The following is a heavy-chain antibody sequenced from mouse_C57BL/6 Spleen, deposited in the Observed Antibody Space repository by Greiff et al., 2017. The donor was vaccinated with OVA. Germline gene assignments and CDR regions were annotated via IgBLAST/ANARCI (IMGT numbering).Heavy chain of an antibody. V-gene: IGHV2-5*01. CDR2: IWRGGST. D-gene: IGHD1-1*01. CDR1: GFSLTSYG. Sequence: QVQLKQSGPGLVQPSQSLSITCTVSGFSLTSYGVHWVRQSPGKGLEWLGVIWRGGSTDYNAAFMSRLSITKDNSKSQVFFKMNSLQADDTAIYYCAKGRGSSGYYYAMDYWGQGTSVTVSS. CDR3: AKGRGSSGYYYAMDY. J-gene: IGHJ4*01.